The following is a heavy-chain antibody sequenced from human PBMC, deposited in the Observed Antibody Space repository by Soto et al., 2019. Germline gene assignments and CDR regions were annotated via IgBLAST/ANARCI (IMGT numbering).Heavy chain of an antibody. Sequence: SETLSLTCTVSGGSISSSSYYWGWIRQPPGKGLEWIGSIYYSGSTYYNPSLKSRVTISVDTSKNQFSLKLSSVTAADTAVYYCARREYSSSLGSYYYYMDVWGKGTTVT. D-gene: IGHD6-6*01. J-gene: IGHJ6*03. CDR1: GGSISSSSYY. CDR2: IYYSGST. CDR3: ARREYSSSLGSYYYYMDV. V-gene: IGHV4-39*01.